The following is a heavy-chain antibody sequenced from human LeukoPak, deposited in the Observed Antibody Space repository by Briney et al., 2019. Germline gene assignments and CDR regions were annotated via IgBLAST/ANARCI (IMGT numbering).Heavy chain of an antibody. J-gene: IGHJ1*01. CDR1: GFTFRSNW. Sequence: GGSLRLSCAASGFTFRSNWMNWVRQAPGRGLEWVAHVQPDGSAKIYADSVKGRFTISRDNAKDSVYLQMNSLRVEDTAVYYCARDFFGWSSLGHWGQGTMVTVSS. D-gene: IGHD6-19*01. CDR3: ARDFFGWSSLGH. V-gene: IGHV3-7*01. CDR2: VQPDGSAK.